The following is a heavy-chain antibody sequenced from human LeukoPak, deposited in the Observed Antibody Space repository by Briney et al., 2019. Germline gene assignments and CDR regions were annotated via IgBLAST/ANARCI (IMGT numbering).Heavy chain of an antibody. J-gene: IGHJ4*02. CDR3: ARDLRYSSSWYHDY. CDR2: IYTSGST. V-gene: IGHV4-4*07. Sequence: SETLSLTCTVSGGSISSYYWSWIRQPAGKGLEWIGRIYTSGSTSYNPSLKSRVTMSVDTSKNQFSLKLRSVTAADTAVYYCARDLRYSSSWYHDYWGQGTLVTVSS. D-gene: IGHD6-13*01. CDR1: GGSISSYY.